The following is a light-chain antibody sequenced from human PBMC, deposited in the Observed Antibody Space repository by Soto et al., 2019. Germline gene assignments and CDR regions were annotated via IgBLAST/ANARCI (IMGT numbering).Light chain of an antibody. Sequence: PGERATLSCRASQSLGSGYLAWYQQKAGQAPRLLIYDATSGATGIPDRFSGSGSGTDFALTISRVEAEDFAVYYCQQYAHLPITFGQGTKVEI. CDR2: DAT. CDR1: QSLGSGY. CDR3: QQYAHLPIT. J-gene: IGKJ1*01. V-gene: IGKV3-20*01.